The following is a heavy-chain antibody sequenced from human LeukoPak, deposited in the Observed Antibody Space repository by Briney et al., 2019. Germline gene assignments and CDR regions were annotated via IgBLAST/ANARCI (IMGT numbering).Heavy chain of an antibody. D-gene: IGHD2-8*01. CDR1: GFTFSSYA. J-gene: IGHJ4*02. CDR3: ARVTNDFSPYFDY. Sequence: GGSLRLSCAASGFTFSSYAMHWVRQAPGKGLEWVAVISYDGSNKYYADSVKGRFTISRDNSKNTLYLQMNSLRAEDTAMYYCARVTNDFSPYFDYWGQGTLVTVSS. CDR2: ISYDGSNK. V-gene: IGHV3-30-3*01.